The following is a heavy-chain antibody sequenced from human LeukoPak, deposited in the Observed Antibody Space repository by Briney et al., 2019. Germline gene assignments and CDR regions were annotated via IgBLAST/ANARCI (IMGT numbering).Heavy chain of an antibody. CDR1: GYTFTSYG. CDR3: ARDLRAPKNYYYYYMDV. J-gene: IGHJ6*03. Sequence: ASVKVSCKASGYTFTSYGISWVRQAPGQGLEWMGWISAYNGNTNYAQKLQGRVTMTTDTSTSTAYMELRSLRPDDTAVYYCARDLRAPKNYYYYYMDVWGKGTTVTISS. CDR2: ISAYNGNT. V-gene: IGHV1-18*01.